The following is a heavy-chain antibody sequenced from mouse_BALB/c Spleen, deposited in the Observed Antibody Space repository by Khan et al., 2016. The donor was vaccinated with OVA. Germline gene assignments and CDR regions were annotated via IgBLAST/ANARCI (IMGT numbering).Heavy chain of an antibody. V-gene: IGHV3-2*02. J-gene: IGHJ3*01. CDR3: ARGRAY. Sequence: EVQLQESGPGLVKPSQSLSLTCTVTGYSITSDYAWNWIRQFPGNKLEWMGYITYSGSTSYPPSLKSRLPITRDPSKNRFFLQWNSVTTEDSATDDRARGRAYWGQGTLVTVSA. D-gene: IGHD3-3*01. CDR1: GYSITSDYA. CDR2: ITYSGST.